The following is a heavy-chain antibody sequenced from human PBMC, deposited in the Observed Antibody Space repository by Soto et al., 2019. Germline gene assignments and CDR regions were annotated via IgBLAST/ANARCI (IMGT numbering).Heavy chain of an antibody. J-gene: IGHJ4*02. CDR2: LSGNGGSS. CDR1: GFTFRNYA. Sequence: GGSLRLSCAASGFTFRNYAMTWVRQAPGKGLEWVSGLSGNGGSSYYADSVKGRFTISRDNSKNMMYLQMNSLRAEDTAIYYCAKNRGLQYYFDYWGQGTLVTVSS. V-gene: IGHV3-23*01. CDR3: AKNRGLQYYFDY.